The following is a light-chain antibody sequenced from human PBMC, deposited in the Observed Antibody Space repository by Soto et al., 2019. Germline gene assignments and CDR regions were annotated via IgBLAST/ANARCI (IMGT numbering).Light chain of an antibody. CDR3: QQYNNWIT. CDR1: QSVSSY. J-gene: IGKJ5*01. V-gene: IGKV3-15*01. Sequence: EIVLTQSPATLSLSPGARAPLSCRASQSVSSYLAWYQQKPGQAPRLLIYGASTRATGIPARFSGSGSGTEFTLTISSLQSEDFAVYYCQQYNNWITFGQGTRLEI. CDR2: GAS.